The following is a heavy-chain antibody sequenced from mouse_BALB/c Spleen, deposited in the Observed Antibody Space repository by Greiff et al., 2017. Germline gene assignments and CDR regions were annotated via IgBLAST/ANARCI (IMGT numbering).Heavy chain of an antibody. CDR1: GFTFSNYW. CDR3: TRPGYGNYGFAY. Sequence: EVQRVESGGGLVQPGGSMKLSCVASGFTFSNYWMNWVRQSPEKGLEWVAEIRLKSNNYATHYAESVKGRFTISRDDSKSSVYLQMNNLRAEDTGIYYCTRPGYGNYGFAYWGQGTLVTVSA. J-gene: IGHJ3*01. D-gene: IGHD2-10*02. CDR2: IRLKSNNYAT. V-gene: IGHV6-6*02.